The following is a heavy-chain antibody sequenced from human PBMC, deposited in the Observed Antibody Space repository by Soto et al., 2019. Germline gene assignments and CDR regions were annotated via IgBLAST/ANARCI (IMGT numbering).Heavy chain of an antibody. V-gene: IGHV1-3*05. CDR3: ARAWVVVTAPDY. J-gene: IGHJ4*02. D-gene: IGHD2-15*01. Sequence: QVQLVQSEAEEKKPGASVKVSCKASGYTFTSYAMHWVRQAPGQRLEWMEWINAGNGNTKYSQKFQGRVTITRDTSARTAYMELSSLRSEDTAVYYCARAWVVVTAPDYWGQGTLVTVSS. CDR1: GYTFTSYA. CDR2: INAGNGNT.